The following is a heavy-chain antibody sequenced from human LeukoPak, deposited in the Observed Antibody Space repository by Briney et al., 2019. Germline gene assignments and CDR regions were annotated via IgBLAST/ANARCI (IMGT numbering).Heavy chain of an antibody. CDR2: VSGSSTTR. D-gene: IGHD5-12*01. V-gene: IGHV3-48*01. J-gene: IGHJ4*02. CDR1: GLTFSSYS. CDR3: ATGPRGSPVHLVN. Sequence: GGSLRLSCAASGLTFSSYSMSWVRQAPGKGLEWISYVSGSSTTRDYANSVKGRFTISRDNAKNSVFLQMSSVRVDDTAIYYCATGPRGSPVHLVNWGQGTLVTVSS.